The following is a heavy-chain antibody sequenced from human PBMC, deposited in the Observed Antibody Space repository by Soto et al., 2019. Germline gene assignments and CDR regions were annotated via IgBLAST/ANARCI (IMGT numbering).Heavy chain of an antibody. J-gene: IGHJ6*02. V-gene: IGHV1-18*01. CDR3: ARSMAVAVVGYYYYGMDV. CDR2: ISAYNGNT. D-gene: IGHD6-19*01. CDR1: GYTFTSYG. Sequence: ASVKVSCKASGYTFTSYGISWVRQAPGQGLEWMGWISAYNGNTNYAQKLQGRVTMTTDTSRSTAYMELRSLRSDDTAVYYCARSMAVAVVGYYYYGMDVWGQGTTVTVSS.